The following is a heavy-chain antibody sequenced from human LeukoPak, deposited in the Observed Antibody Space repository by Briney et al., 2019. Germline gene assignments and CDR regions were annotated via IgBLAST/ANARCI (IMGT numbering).Heavy chain of an antibody. J-gene: IGHJ4*02. Sequence: PSETLSLTCTVSRGSHSSHSWSWMRQPPGKGLDWIGSVSYSGFTKYNPSLESRVTMSVDTSKDQFSLRLSSVTAADTAFYYCARATGSLTRFEYWGQGTPVTVSS. D-gene: IGHD3-10*01. CDR3: ARATGSLTRFEY. CDR2: VSYSGFT. V-gene: IGHV4-59*11. CDR1: RGSHSSHS.